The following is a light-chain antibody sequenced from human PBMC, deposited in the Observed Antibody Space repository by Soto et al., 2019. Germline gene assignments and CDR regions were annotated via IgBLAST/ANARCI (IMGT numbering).Light chain of an antibody. CDR3: QSYDSSLSGYV. V-gene: IGLV2-11*01. CDR1: SSNVGGYNY. CDR2: DVT. Sequence: QSVLTQPRSVSGSPGQSVTISCTGTSSNVGGYNYVSWYQQHPGKDPKVMIYDVTKRPAGVPDRFSGSKSGNSASLTISGLQAEDEADHYCQSYDSSLSGYVFGTGTK. J-gene: IGLJ1*01.